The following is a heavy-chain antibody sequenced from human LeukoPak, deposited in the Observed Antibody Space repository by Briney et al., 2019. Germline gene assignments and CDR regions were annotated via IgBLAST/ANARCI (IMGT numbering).Heavy chain of an antibody. J-gene: IGHJ4*02. D-gene: IGHD3-10*01. CDR2: ISGSDGST. Sequence: GGSLRLSCVASGFIFNYYAMSWVRQAPGKGLEWVSGISGSDGSTYYADSAKGRFTISRDNSKNTLYLQMNSLRAEDTAVYYCATDVTMVRGVLDYWGRGTLVTVSS. V-gene: IGHV3-23*01. CDR1: GFIFNYYA. CDR3: ATDVTMVRGVLDY.